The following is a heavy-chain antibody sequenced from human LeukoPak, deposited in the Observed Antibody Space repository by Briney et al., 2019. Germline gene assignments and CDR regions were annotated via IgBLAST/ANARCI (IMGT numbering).Heavy chain of an antibody. D-gene: IGHD3-10*01. CDR3: ARGPAELWFGDFGAQFDP. J-gene: IGHJ5*02. V-gene: IGHV1-46*01. CDR1: GYTFTSYY. Sequence: ASVKVSCKASGYTFTSYYMHWVRQAPGQGLEWMGLINPTGGSTGYAQKFQGRVTMTRDTSISTAYMELSSLRSEDTAVYYCARGPAELWFGDFGAQFDPWGQGTLVTVSS. CDR2: INPTGGST.